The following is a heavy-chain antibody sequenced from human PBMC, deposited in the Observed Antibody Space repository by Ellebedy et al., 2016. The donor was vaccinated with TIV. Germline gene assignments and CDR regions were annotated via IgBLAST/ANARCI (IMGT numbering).Heavy chain of an antibody. CDR1: GASIRSYF. CDR3: ARDRQGDFDY. Sequence: SETLSLXCKVSGASIRSYFWRCIRQPAGKGLEWIGRLYTSGGATYNSSLRSRVTISSDESRNQFSLILNSVTAADTAIYFCARDRQGDFDYWGQGILVTISS. D-gene: IGHD1-26*01. J-gene: IGHJ4*02. V-gene: IGHV4-4*07. CDR2: LYTSGGA.